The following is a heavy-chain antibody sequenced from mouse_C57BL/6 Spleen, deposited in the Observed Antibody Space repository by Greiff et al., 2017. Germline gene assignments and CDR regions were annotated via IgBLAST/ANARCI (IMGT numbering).Heavy chain of an antibody. J-gene: IGHJ4*01. CDR3: TRAGIPYAMDY. CDR2: IDPETGGT. Sequence: QVQLKESGAELVRPGASVTLSCKASGYTFTDYEMHWVKQTPVHGLEWIGAIDPETGGTAYNQKFKGKAILTADKSSSTAYMELRSLTSEDSAVYYCTRAGIPYAMDYWGQGTSVTVTS. V-gene: IGHV1-15*01. CDR1: GYTFTDYE.